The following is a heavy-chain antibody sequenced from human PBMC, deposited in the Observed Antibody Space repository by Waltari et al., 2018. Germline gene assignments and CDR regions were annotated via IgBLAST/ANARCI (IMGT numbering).Heavy chain of an antibody. D-gene: IGHD2-15*01. CDR2: IYHSGST. J-gene: IGHJ4*02. CDR1: GYSISSGYY. Sequence: QVQLQESGPGLVKPSETLSLTCAVSGYSISSGYYWGWIRQPPGKGLEWIGSIYHSGSTYYNPSLKSRVTISVDTSKNQFSLKLSSVTAADTAVYYCARGDCSGGSCYEDYWGQGTLVTVSS. V-gene: IGHV4-38-2*01. CDR3: ARGDCSGGSCYEDY.